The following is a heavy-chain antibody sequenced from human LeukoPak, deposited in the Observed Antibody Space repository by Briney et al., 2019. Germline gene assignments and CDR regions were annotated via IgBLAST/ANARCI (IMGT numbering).Heavy chain of an antibody. J-gene: IGHJ4*02. V-gene: IGHV3-66*01. CDR1: GFTVSSNY. D-gene: IGHD6-13*01. CDR3: ARDSGAAAARGVDY. Sequence: GGSLRLSCAASGFTVSSNYMCWVRQAPGKGLEWVSVIYSGGGTYYADSVKGRFTISRDNSKNTLYLQMNSLRVEDTAVYYCARDSGAAAARGVDYWGQGTLVTVSS. CDR2: IYSGGGT.